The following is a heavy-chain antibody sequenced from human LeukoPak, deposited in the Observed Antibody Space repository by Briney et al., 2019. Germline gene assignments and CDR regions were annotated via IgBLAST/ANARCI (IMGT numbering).Heavy chain of an antibody. V-gene: IGHV4-59*12. CDR3: ARALGKYYDFWSGYYTGITPYYYGMDV. Sequence: SETLSLTCTVAGGSISSYYWSWIRQPPGKGLEWGGYIYHSVSTYYNPSLKSRVTISVDTSKKQFSLKLSSVTAADTAVYYCARALGKYYDFWSGYYTGITPYYYGMDVWGQGTTVTVSS. D-gene: IGHD3-3*01. CDR2: IYHSVST. CDR1: GGSISSYY. J-gene: IGHJ6*02.